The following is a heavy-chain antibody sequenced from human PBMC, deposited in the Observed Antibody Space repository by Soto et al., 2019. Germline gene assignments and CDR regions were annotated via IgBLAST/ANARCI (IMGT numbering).Heavy chain of an antibody. D-gene: IGHD3-16*01. CDR3: AHRPPTSLIFGS. J-gene: IGHJ4*02. V-gene: IGHV2-5*01. Sequence: QITLKESGPALVKPTQTLTLTCTFSGFSLNNRGVAVAWILPPPGKTLEWLALISGLDEKRYRPLLESRLTITKDYSKDQGALTTTNVDPVDTATYYCAHRPPTSLIFGSWGQGTLVPVSS. CDR1: GFSLNNRGVA. CDR2: ISGLDEK.